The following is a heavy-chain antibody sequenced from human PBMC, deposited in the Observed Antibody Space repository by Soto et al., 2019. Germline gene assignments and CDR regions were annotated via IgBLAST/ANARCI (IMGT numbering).Heavy chain of an antibody. CDR3: AATTYYGDYYFDY. Sequence: GGSLRLSCTASGFTFSSYVMHWVRQAPGKGLEWVAVISYDGSNKYYADSVKGRFTISRDNSKNTLYLQMNSLRAEDTAVYYCAATTYYGDYYFDYWGQGTLVTVSS. V-gene: IGHV3-30*03. D-gene: IGHD4-17*01. J-gene: IGHJ4*02. CDR1: GFTFSSYV. CDR2: ISYDGSNK.